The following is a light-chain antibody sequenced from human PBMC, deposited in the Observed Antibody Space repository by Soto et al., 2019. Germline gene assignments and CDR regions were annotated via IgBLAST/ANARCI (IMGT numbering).Light chain of an antibody. J-gene: IGKJ5*01. V-gene: IGKV1-17*01. CDR2: DAS. CDR1: QGIRND. CDR3: LQHNNYPPIT. Sequence: DIQMTQSPSSLSASVGDRVTITCRASQGIRNDLAWYQQKPGKAPKRLIYDASSLQSGVPSRFSGSGSGTEFTLTISSLQPEDSATYYCLQHNNYPPITLGQGTRLEIK.